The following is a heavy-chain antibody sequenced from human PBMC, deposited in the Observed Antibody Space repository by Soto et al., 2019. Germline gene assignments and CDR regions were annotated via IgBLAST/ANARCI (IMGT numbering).Heavy chain of an antibody. CDR1: GGSISSPY. CDR3: ERRVAVPGAHIDL. D-gene: IGHD1-1*01. V-gene: IGHV4-59*11. Sequence: PXATLSRTFSVSGGSISSPYWSWIRQSPGKGLEWLGYVYYTVSTNYSPSLRSRVSISVDTSKNEFSLRLSSVTAADTAVYFCERRVAVPGAHIDLWGQGTQVTVSS. J-gene: IGHJ4*01. CDR2: VYYTVST.